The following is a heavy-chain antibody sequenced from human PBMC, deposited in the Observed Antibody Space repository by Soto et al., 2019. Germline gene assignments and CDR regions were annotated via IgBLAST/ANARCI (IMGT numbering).Heavy chain of an antibody. D-gene: IGHD2-15*01. CDR1: GYTFTSYG. V-gene: IGHV1-18*01. J-gene: IGHJ5*02. CDR3: ARADMSLVWFDP. Sequence: QVQLVQSGAEVKKPGASVKVSCKASGYTFTSYGISWVRQAPGQGLEWMGWISAYNGNRNYAQKLQGRVTMTTDTATSTAYMALRSLRSDDPAVDYCARADMSLVWFDPWGQGTLVTVSS. CDR2: ISAYNGNR.